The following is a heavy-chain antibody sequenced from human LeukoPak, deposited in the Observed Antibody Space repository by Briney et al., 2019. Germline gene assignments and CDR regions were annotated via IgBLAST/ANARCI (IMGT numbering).Heavy chain of an antibody. CDR3: ATLSSSSDAFDI. Sequence: SETLSLTCTVSGGSISSSSYYWGWIRQPPGKGLEWIGSMYYSGSTYYNPSLKSRVTILVDTSKNQFSLKLTSVTAADTAVYYCATLSSSSDAFDIWGQGTMVTVSS. CDR1: GGSISSSSYY. J-gene: IGHJ3*02. CDR2: MYYSGST. V-gene: IGHV4-39*07. D-gene: IGHD6-6*01.